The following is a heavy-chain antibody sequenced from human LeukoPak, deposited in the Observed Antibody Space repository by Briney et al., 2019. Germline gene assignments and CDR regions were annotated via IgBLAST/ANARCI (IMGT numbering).Heavy chain of an antibody. CDR2: ISSSSSYI. J-gene: IGHJ4*02. CDR1: GFTFSSYA. CDR3: ARDPFGITMVRGVSPVDY. D-gene: IGHD3-10*01. Sequence: GGSLRLSCAASGFTFSSYAMSWVRQAPGKGLEWVSSISSSSSYIYYADSVKGRFTISRDNAKNSLYLQMNSLRAEDTAVYYCARDPFGITMVRGVSPVDYWGQGTLVTVSS. V-gene: IGHV3-21*01.